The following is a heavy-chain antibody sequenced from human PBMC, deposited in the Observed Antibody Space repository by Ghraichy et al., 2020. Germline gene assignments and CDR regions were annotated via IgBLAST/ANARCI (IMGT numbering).Heavy chain of an antibody. J-gene: IGHJ6*02. V-gene: IGHV6-1*01. CDR1: GDSLYSDSGA. CDR2: TFYRSRWIL. CDR3: SRGRVDYYAMDV. Sequence: SQTLSLTCAITGDSLYSDSGAWNWIRQSPPRGLEWLGRTFYRSRWILDYAVSVKSRIIISADATKNQFSLQLNSVTPEDTAVYYCSRGRVDYYAMDVWGQGTTVTVSS.